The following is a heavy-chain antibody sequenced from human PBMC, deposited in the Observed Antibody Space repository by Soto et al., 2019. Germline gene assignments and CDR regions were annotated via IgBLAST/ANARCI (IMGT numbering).Heavy chain of an antibody. J-gene: IGHJ6*02. V-gene: IGHV5-10-1*01. CDR1: GYSFTSYW. CDR3: ARRGLSGMVVAALDV. D-gene: IGHD2-15*01. Sequence: GESLKISCKGSGYSFTSYWISWVRQMPGKGLEWVGRIDPSDSYTNYSPSFQGHVTISADESISTAYLQWSSLKASDTAMYYCARRGLSGMVVAALDVWGQGTTVTVSS. CDR2: IDPSDSYT.